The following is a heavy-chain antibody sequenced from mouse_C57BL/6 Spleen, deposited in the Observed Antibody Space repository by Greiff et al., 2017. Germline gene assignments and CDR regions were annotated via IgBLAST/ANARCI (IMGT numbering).Heavy chain of an antibody. CDR1: GYTFTSYW. J-gene: IGHJ1*03. D-gene: IGHD1-1*01. CDR3: ARGSLYGSSYGWDFDV. CDR2: IHPNSGSN. Sequence: QVQLQQPGAELVKPGASVKLSCKASGYTFTSYWMHWVKQRPGQGLEWIGMIHPNSGSNNYNEKFKSKATLTVDKSSSTAYMQLSSLTSEDAAVYYCARGSLYGSSYGWDFDVWGTGTTVTVSS. V-gene: IGHV1-64*01.